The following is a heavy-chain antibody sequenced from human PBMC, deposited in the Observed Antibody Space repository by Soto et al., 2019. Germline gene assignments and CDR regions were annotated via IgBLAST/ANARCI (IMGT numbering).Heavy chain of an antibody. V-gene: IGHV1-18*01. D-gene: IGHD5-12*01. J-gene: IGHJ4*02. Sequence: ASVKVSCKASGYNFTDYGILWLRQAPGQGLEWMGWISIYYGNTDYSQKLQGRVTMTRDISTSTAYMELTSLRSDDTAVYYCAILPSEIYEYDFWGQGTPVTVSS. CDR1: GYNFTDYG. CDR3: AILPSEIYEYDF. CDR2: ISIYYGNT.